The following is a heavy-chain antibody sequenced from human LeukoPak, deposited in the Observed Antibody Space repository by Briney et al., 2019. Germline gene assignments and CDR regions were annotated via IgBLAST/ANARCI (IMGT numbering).Heavy chain of an antibody. Sequence: PGGSLRLSCAAPRFTFSSYAMQWVRQAPGKGLEYVSAISNNGGGTFYANSVKGRFTISRDNSKNMLYLQMGSLRAEDMAVYYCARQSPYGGNVYWGRGTLVTVSS. CDR2: ISNNGGGT. J-gene: IGHJ4*02. CDR1: RFTFSSYA. D-gene: IGHD4-17*01. V-gene: IGHV3-64*01. CDR3: ARQSPYGGNVY.